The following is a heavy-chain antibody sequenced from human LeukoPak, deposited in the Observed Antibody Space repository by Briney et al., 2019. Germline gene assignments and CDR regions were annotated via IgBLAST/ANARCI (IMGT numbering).Heavy chain of an antibody. J-gene: IGHJ6*03. CDR3: ARGRVSSSTWYSTYYYFFYMDF. CDR2: FHDGGST. V-gene: IGHV4-59*02. Sequence: SETLSLTCSVSGGSVSSYYWSWIRQPPGKGLEWIGFFHDGGSTVYNPSFKSRVTISVDTSKNQVYLKLTSVTAADTAVYFCARGRVSSSTWYSTYYYFFYMDFWGKGTTVTVSS. D-gene: IGHD4-11*01. CDR1: GGSVSSYY.